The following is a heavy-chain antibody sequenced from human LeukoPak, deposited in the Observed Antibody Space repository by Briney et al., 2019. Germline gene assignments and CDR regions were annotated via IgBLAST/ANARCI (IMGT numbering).Heavy chain of an antibody. CDR2: IYYSGST. J-gene: IGHJ5*02. V-gene: IGHV4-39*01. Sequence: SETLSLTCTVSGGSISSSSYYWGWIRQPPGKGLEWLGSIYYSGSTYYNPSLKSRVTISVDTSKNQFSLKLSSVTAADTAVYYCARYLAGYYDFWSGALNWFDPWGQGTLVTVSS. D-gene: IGHD3-3*01. CDR3: ARYLAGYYDFWSGALNWFDP. CDR1: GGSISSSSYY.